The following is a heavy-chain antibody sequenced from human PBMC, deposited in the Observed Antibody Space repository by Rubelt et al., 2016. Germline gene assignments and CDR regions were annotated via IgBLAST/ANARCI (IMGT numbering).Heavy chain of an antibody. V-gene: IGHV3-33*01. CDR2: IWYDGSNN. J-gene: IGHJ2*01. D-gene: IGHD7-27*01. CDR1: GFTFRNYG. CDR3: ARDRNWGRSDWYLDL. Sequence: ESGGGVVQPGRSLRLSCTASGFTFRNYGMHWVRQAPGKGLEWVAVIWYDGSNNRFADSVKGRFTISRDNSKNILWLQMNSLSAEDTAGYHCARDRNWGRSDWYLDLWGRGTLVTVSS.